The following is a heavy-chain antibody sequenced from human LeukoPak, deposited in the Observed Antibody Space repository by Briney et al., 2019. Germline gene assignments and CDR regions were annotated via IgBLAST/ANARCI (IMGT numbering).Heavy chain of an antibody. J-gene: IGHJ5*02. D-gene: IGHD3-10*01. Sequence: GESLKISCKGSGYSFTSYWIGWVRQMPGKGLEWMGIIYPGDSDTRYSPSFQGQVTISADKSISTAYLQWSSLKASDTAMYYCARQDPSGIVFGDGGWFDPWGQGTLVTVSS. CDR3: ARQDPSGIVFGDGGWFDP. V-gene: IGHV5-51*01. CDR2: IYPGDSDT. CDR1: GYSFTSYW.